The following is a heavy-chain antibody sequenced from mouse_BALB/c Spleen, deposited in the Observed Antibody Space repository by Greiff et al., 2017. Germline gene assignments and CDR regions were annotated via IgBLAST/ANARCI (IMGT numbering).Heavy chain of an antibody. Sequence: EVKVEESGPGLVKPSQSLSLTCSVTGYSITSGYYWNWIRQFPGNKLEWMGYISYDGSNNYNPSLKNRISITRDTSKNQFFLKLNSVTTEDTATYYCARIYYGYDGFDYWGQGTTLTVSS. D-gene: IGHD2-2*01. V-gene: IGHV3-6*02. CDR3: ARIYYGYDGFDY. J-gene: IGHJ2*01. CDR1: GYSITSGYY. CDR2: ISYDGSN.